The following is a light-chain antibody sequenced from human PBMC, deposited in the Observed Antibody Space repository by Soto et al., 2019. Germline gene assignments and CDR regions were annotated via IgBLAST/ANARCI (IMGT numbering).Light chain of an antibody. J-gene: IGLJ3*02. CDR2: SNN. CDR3: AAWDDSLNGGV. Sequence: QPVLTQPPSASGTPGQRVTISCSGSSSNIGSNTVNWYQQLPGTAPKLLIYSNNQRPSGVPDRFSGSKSGTSASLAISGLQSEDEADYYCAAWDDSLNGGVFGGGTKLTVL. CDR1: SSNIGSNT. V-gene: IGLV1-44*01.